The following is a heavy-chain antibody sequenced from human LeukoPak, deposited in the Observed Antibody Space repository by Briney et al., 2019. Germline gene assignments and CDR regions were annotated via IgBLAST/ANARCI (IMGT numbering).Heavy chain of an antibody. D-gene: IGHD3-3*01. V-gene: IGHV3-23*01. J-gene: IGHJ4*02. CDR2: ISGSGGST. CDR3: ATLLSYYDFWSSSHVDY. CDR1: GFTFSSYA. Sequence: PGGSLRLSCAASGFTFSSYAMSWVRQAPGKGLEWVSAISGSGGSTYYADSVKGRFTISRDNSKNTLYLQMNSLRAEDTAVYYCATLLSYYDFWSSSHVDYWGQGTLVTVSS.